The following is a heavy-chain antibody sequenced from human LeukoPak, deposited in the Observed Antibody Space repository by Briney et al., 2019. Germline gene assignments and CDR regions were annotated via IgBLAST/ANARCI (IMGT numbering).Heavy chain of an antibody. CDR2: ISYDGSNK. V-gene: IGHV3-30*03. D-gene: IGHD3-10*01. CDR3: ARDAERIRATDGFDI. J-gene: IGHJ3*02. CDR1: GFTFNSYG. Sequence: GGSLRLSCAASGFTFNSYGMHWVRQAPGKGLEWVAGISYDGSNKYYADSVKGRFTISRDNSKNTLYLQMNSLRVEDTAVYYCARDAERIRATDGFDIWGQGTMVTVSS.